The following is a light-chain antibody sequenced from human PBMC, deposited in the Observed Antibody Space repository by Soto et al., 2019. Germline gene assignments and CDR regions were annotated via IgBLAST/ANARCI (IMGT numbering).Light chain of an antibody. J-gene: IGKJ4*01. CDR2: AAS. CDR3: QQYKDWPLT. V-gene: IGKV3-15*01. CDR1: QSVSST. Sequence: SVSPGERATLFCRASQSVSSTLAWYQQKPGQAPRLLIYAASTRATGFPARFSGSGSGTEFTLTISSLQSEDFAVYHCQQYKDWPLTFGGGTKVDIK.